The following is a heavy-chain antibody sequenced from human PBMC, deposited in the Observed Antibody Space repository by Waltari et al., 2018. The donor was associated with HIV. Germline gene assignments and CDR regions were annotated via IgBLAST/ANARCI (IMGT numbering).Heavy chain of an antibody. D-gene: IGHD7-27*01. CDR2: IFWNDDK. J-gene: IGHJ4*02. V-gene: IGHV2-5*01. CDR1: GFSLSTSGVG. Sequence: QITLKESGPTLVKPPQTLTLTFTFSGFSLSTSGVGLAWIRQPPGKALEWLALIFWNDDKRYSPSLKSRLTITKDTSKNQVVLTMTNMDPVDTATYYCTHSRWGPTDYWGQGTLVTVSS. CDR3: THSRWGPTDY.